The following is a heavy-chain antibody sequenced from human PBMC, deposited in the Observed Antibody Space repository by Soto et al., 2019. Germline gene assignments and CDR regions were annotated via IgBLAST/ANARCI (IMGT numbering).Heavy chain of an antibody. CDR1: GGTFSSYA. V-gene: IGHV1-69*01. D-gene: IGHD5-18*01. CDR2: IIPIFGTA. Sequence: QVQLVQSGAEVKKPGSSVKVSCKASGGTFSSYAISWVRQAPGQGLEWMGGIIPIFGTANYAQKFQGRVTITADESTSTAYMELSSLRSEDTAVYYCARHLDTAMHGSRGGHYYGMDVWGQGTTVTVSS. J-gene: IGHJ6*02. CDR3: ARHLDTAMHGSRGGHYYGMDV.